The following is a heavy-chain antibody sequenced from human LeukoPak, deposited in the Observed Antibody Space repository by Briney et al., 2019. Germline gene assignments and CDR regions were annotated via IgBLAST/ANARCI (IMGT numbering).Heavy chain of an antibody. CDR3: ARDPRIFHNPVPIFYYYGMDV. CDR1: GGTFSSYA. V-gene: IGHV1-69*04. CDR2: IIPIFGIA. D-gene: IGHD2/OR15-2a*01. J-gene: IGHJ6*02. Sequence: GASVKVSCKASGGTFSSYAISWVRQAPGQGLEWMGRIIPIFGIANYAQKFQGRVTITADKSTSTAYMELSSLRSEDTAVYYCARDPRIFHNPVPIFYYYGMDVWGQGTTVTVSS.